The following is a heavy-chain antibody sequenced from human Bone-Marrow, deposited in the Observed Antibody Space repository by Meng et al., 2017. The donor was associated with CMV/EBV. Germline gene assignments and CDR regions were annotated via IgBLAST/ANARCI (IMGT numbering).Heavy chain of an antibody. CDR2: IIPIFGTA. D-gene: IGHD3-16*02. CDR3: ARAGSGEYYDYVWGSYPHDLDY. Sequence: SVKVSCKASGGTFSSYAISWVRQAPGQGLEWMGGIIPIFGTANYAQKFQGRVTITTDESTSTAYMELSSLRSEDTAVYYCARAGSGEYYDYVWGSYPHDLDYSGQGTLVTVSS. J-gene: IGHJ4*02. V-gene: IGHV1-69*05. CDR1: GGTFSSYA.